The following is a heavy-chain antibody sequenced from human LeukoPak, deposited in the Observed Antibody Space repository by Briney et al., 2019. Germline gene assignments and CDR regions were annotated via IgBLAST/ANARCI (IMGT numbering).Heavy chain of an antibody. CDR1: GYTFTSNY. Sequence: ASVKVSCKASGYTFTSNYIHWVRQAPGQGLEWMGIINPSGGSTSYAQKFQGRVTMTRDTSTSTVYMELSSLRSEDTAVYYCARVVVAATSDDNPIHWFDPWGQGTLVTVSS. CDR2: INPSGGST. D-gene: IGHD2-15*01. J-gene: IGHJ5*02. V-gene: IGHV1-46*01. CDR3: ARVVVAATSDDNPIHWFDP.